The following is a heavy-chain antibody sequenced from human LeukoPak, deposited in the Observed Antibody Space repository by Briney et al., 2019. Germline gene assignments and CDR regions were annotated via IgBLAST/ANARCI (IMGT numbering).Heavy chain of an antibody. CDR3: ARDWANTIFGVVLYFDY. V-gene: IGHV1-2*02. Sequence: ASVKVSCKASGYTFTGYYMHWVRQAPGQGLEWMGWINPNSGGTNYAQKFQGRVTMTRDTSISTAYMELSRLRSDDTAVYYCARDWANTIFGVVLYFDYWGQGTLVIVSS. D-gene: IGHD3-3*01. CDR2: INPNSGGT. CDR1: GYTFTGYY. J-gene: IGHJ4*02.